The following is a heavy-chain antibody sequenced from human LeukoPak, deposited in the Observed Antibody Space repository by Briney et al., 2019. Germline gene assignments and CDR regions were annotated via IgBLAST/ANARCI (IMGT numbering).Heavy chain of an antibody. Sequence: GESLKISCKGPGYTFTDYWISWVRQTPGQGLEWMGKFDPTDSYTTYGPSFQGHVTISADKSISTAYLQWNSLKASDTAMYYCARHDPNARLKLDYWGQGTLVTVSS. V-gene: IGHV5-10-1*01. CDR1: GYTFTDYW. CDR3: ARHDPNARLKLDY. D-gene: IGHD3-3*01. J-gene: IGHJ4*02. CDR2: FDPTDSYT.